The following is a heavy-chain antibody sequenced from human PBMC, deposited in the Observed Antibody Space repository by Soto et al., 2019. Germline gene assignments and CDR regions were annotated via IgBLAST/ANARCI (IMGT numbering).Heavy chain of an antibody. D-gene: IGHD3-22*01. CDR3: ATGCFWCDSSGEADY. V-gene: IGHV4-4*02. CDR2: IYHSGST. CDR1: GGSISSSNW. Sequence: QVQLQESGPGLVKPSGTLSLTCAVSGGSISSSNWWSWVRQPPGKGLEWIGEIYHSGSTNYNPSLKSGVTISGDKSKNQFSLKRSSVTAADTAVYYCATGCFWCDSSGEADYWGQGTLVTVSS. J-gene: IGHJ4*02.